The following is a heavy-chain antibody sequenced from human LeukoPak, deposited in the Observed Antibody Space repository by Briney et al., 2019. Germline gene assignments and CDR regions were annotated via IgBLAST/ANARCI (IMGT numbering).Heavy chain of an antibody. J-gene: IGHJ4*02. CDR2: INHSGSN. CDR3: ARGFSGSSPGYYFDY. Sequence: SETLSLTCAVYGGSFSGYYWSWIRQPPGKGLEWMGEINHSGSNNYNPSLKSRVTISVDTSKNQFSLKLSSVTAADTAVYYCARGFSGSSPGYYFDYWGQGTLVTVSS. D-gene: IGHD6-6*01. V-gene: IGHV4-34*01. CDR1: GGSFSGYY.